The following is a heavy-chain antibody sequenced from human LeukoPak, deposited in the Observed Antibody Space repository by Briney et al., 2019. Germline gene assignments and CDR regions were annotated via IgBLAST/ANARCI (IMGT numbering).Heavy chain of an antibody. D-gene: IGHD2/OR15-2a*01. Sequence: PGGSLRLSCAASGFTLSIYEMTWVRQAPGKGLEWVSYITSSGRHTFYADSVKGRFTISRDTAKNSRYLQMNSLRGEETAVYYCSRNISFSPRFFDIWAKGKMVTV. CDR1: GFTLSIYE. J-gene: IGHJ3*02. V-gene: IGHV3-48*03. CDR2: ITSSGRHT. CDR3: SRNISFSPRFFDI.